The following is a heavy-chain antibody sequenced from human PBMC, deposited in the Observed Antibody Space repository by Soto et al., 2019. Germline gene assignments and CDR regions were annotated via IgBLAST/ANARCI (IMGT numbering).Heavy chain of an antibody. D-gene: IGHD3-10*01. CDR2: ITDTGGDA. V-gene: IGHV3-23*01. CDR3: AKFPSMVRGVIINNWFDP. CDR1: GITFGSRA. Sequence: EVQLLESGGDLIQPGGSLRLSCVASGITFGSRAMSWVRQAPGEGLEWVSTITDTGGDAKYADSVRGRFTISRDNSKNTLYLQMNSLRAEDTAVYYCAKFPSMVRGVIINNWFDPWGQGTLVTVSS. J-gene: IGHJ5*02.